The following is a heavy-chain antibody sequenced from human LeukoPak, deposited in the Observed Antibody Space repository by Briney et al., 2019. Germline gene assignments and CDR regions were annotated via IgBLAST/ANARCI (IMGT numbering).Heavy chain of an antibody. CDR1: GGSISSSSYY. V-gene: IGHV4-39*07. CDR2: IYYSGST. Sequence: PSETLSLTCTVSGGSISSSSYYWGWIRQPPGKGLEWIGSIYYSGSTYYNPSLKSRVTISVDTSKNQFSLKLSSVTAADTAVYYCARRSSGWSALDYWGQGTLVTVSS. J-gene: IGHJ4*02. CDR3: ARRSSGWSALDY. D-gene: IGHD6-19*01.